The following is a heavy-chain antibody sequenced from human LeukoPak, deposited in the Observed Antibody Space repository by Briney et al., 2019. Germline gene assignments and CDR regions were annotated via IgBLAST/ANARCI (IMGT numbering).Heavy chain of an antibody. J-gene: IGHJ2*01. CDR1: GFTFSDHY. CDR3: ARDWALHKSRYYDFWSGGWYFDL. CDR2: TRNKANSYTT. D-gene: IGHD3-3*01. V-gene: IGHV3-72*01. Sequence: PGGSLRLSCAASGFTFSDHYMDWVRQAPGKGLEWVGRTRNKANSYTTEYAASVKGRFTISRDDSKNSLYLQMNSLKTEDTAVYYCARDWALHKSRYYDFWSGGWYFDLWGRGTLVTVSS.